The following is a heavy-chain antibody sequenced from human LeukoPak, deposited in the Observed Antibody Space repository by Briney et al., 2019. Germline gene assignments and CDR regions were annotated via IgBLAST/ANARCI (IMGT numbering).Heavy chain of an antibody. Sequence: GGSLRLSCAASGFTFSHYAMSWVRQAPGKGLDGVSGISTSGGTTSYADSVKGRFTISRDNPRNTPYMQMNSLRAEDTAVYYCAIMHRYYDGSGYWVQWGQGTLVTVSS. CDR3: AIMHRYYDGSGYWVQ. J-gene: IGHJ4*02. CDR1: GFTFSHYA. CDR2: ISTSGGTT. V-gene: IGHV3-23*01. D-gene: IGHD3-22*01.